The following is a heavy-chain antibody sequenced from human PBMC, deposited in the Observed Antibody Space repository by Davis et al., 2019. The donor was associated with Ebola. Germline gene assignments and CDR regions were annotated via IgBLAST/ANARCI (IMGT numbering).Heavy chain of an antibody. CDR1: GYTFTSYG. Sequence: ASVKVSCKASGYTFTSYGISWVRQAPGQGLEWMGWISAYNGNTNYAQKLQGRVTMTTDTSTSTAYMELRSLRSDDTAVYYCARGDVSSSSFYWFDPWGQGTLVTVSS. V-gene: IGHV1-18*01. J-gene: IGHJ5*02. D-gene: IGHD6-6*01. CDR3: ARGDVSSSSFYWFDP. CDR2: ISAYNGNT.